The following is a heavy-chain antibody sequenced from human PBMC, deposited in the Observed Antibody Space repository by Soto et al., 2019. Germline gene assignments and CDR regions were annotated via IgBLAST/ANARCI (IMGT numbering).Heavy chain of an antibody. V-gene: IGHV4-31*03. CDR1: GGSISSGGYY. CDR2: IYYSGST. CDR3: ARGGFRNYFDY. J-gene: IGHJ4*02. Sequence: QVQLQESGPGLVKPSQTLSLTCTVSGGSISSGGYYWSWIRQHPGKGLEWIGYIYYSGSTYYNPSLKSRVTIAVDTSKNQYSLKRSSVTAADTAVYYCARGGFRNYFDYWGQGTLVTVSS.